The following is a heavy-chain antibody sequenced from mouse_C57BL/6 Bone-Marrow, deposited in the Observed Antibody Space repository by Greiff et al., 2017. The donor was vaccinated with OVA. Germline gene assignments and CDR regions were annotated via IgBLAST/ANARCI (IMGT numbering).Heavy chain of an antibody. CDR3: ARGMVTTYYAMDY. CDR2: ISSGSSTI. D-gene: IGHD2-2*01. Sequence: DVMLVDSGGGLVKPGGSLKLSCAASGFTFSDYGMHWVRQAPEKGLEWVAYISSGSSTIYYADTVKGRFTISRDNAKNTLFLQMTSLRSEDTAMYYCARGMVTTYYAMDYWGQGTSVTVSS. J-gene: IGHJ4*01. CDR1: GFTFSDYG. V-gene: IGHV5-17*01.